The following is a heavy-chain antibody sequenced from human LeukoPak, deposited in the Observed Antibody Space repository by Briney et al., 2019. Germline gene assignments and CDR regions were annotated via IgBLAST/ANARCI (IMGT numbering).Heavy chain of an antibody. V-gene: IGHV3-74*01. J-gene: IGHJ3*02. CDR2: IHGDGTII. CDR3: ARDLGSGWYSAFDI. D-gene: IGHD6-19*01. Sequence: GGSLRLSCAASGFTFSSYWMHWVRQAPGKGLVWVAGIHGDGTIIYYADSVKGRFTISRDNAKNTLYLQMNSLRAEDTALYYCARDLGSGWYSAFDIWGQGTMVTVFS. CDR1: GFTFSSYW.